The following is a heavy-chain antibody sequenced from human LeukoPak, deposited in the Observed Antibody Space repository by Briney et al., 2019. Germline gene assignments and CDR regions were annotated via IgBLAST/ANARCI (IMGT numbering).Heavy chain of an antibody. J-gene: IGHJ4*02. CDR2: ISYDVSNK. CDR1: GFTSSSYA. Sequence: PGGSLRLSCAASGFTSSSYAMHWVRQAPGKGLEWVAVISYDVSNKYHADSVKGRFTISRDNSKNTLYLQMNSLRAEDTAVYYCARAVGAFWVFDYWGQGTLVTVSS. D-gene: IGHD1-26*01. V-gene: IGHV3-30-3*01. CDR3: ARAVGAFWVFDY.